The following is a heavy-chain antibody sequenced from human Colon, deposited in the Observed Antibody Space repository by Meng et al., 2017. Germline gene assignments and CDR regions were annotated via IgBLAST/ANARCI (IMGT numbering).Heavy chain of an antibody. V-gene: IGHV4-39*01. CDR2: IYYSGST. Sequence: QRQLQESGPGRGKPSETRSLTCTGAGGAISSSRYYWGWTRQPPGKGLEWIGTIYYSGSTYYNPSLKSRVTISVDTSKNQFSLKLSSVTAADTAVYYCARHTVIMLRGVTPTNWFDPWGQGTLVTVSS. J-gene: IGHJ5*02. CDR1: GGAISSSRYY. D-gene: IGHD3-10*01. CDR3: ARHTVIMLRGVTPTNWFDP.